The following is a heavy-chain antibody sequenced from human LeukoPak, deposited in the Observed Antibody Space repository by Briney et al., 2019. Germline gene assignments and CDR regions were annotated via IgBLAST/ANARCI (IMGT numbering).Heavy chain of an antibody. D-gene: IGHD3-10*01. CDR3: ARDSTYYYDSGSSGPHYFDD. CDR2: ISSGGTYE. V-gene: IGHV3-30*01. Sequence: GGSLRLSCAASGFTLSNYAMHWVRQAPGKGLEWVSLISSGGTYEYYADSVKGRFTISRDNSKNTLYLQLNSLRAEDTAVYYCARDSTYYYDSGSSGPHYFDDWGQGTLVTVSS. CDR1: GFTLSNYA. J-gene: IGHJ4*02.